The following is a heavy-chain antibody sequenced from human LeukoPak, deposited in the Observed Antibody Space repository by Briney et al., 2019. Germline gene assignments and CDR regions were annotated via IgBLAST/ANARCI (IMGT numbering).Heavy chain of an antibody. V-gene: IGHV3-21*01. CDR1: GFTFSSYS. Sequence: GGSLRLSCAASGFTFSSYSMNWVRQAPGKGLEWVSSISSSSSYIYYADSVKGRFTISRDNAKNSLYLQMNSLRAEDTAVYYCARGGRRNFDWLLSAFDYWGQGTLVTVSS. D-gene: IGHD3-9*01. CDR2: ISSSSSYI. CDR3: ARGGRRNFDWLLSAFDY. J-gene: IGHJ4*02.